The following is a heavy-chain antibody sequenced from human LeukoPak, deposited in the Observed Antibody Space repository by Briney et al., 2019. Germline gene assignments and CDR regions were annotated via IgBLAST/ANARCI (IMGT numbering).Heavy chain of an antibody. D-gene: IGHD3-22*01. CDR1: GYTFSSYN. CDR2: ISPSGGST. Sequence: ASVKVSCKSSGYTFSSYNMHWVRQGPGHGLEWVGIISPSGGSTSYAQKFQGRVTMTRDTSTSTVYMELSSLRSEDTAVYYCARGGHSSGFEYFPHWGQGTLVTVSS. V-gene: IGHV1-46*01. CDR3: ARGGHSSGFEYFPH. J-gene: IGHJ1*01.